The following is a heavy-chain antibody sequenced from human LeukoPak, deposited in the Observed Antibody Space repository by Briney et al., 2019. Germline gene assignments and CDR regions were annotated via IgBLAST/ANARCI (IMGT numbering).Heavy chain of an antibody. CDR2: INSNSGGT. V-gene: IGHV1-2*02. J-gene: IGHJ4*02. D-gene: IGHD6-6*01. CDR1: GYTFTSYY. Sequence: GASVKVSCKASGYTFTSYYMHWVRQAPGQGLEWMGWINSNSGGTNYAQKFQGRVTMTRDTSISTAYMELSRLSSDDTAVYYCARGYSSSFDYWGQGTLVTVSS. CDR3: ARGYSSSFDY.